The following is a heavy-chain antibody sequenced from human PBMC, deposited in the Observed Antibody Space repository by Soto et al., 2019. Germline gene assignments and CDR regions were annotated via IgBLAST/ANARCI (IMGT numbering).Heavy chain of an antibody. CDR2: ILYDGSKK. V-gene: IGHV3-30*18. D-gene: IGHD2-15*01. J-gene: IGHJ4*02. CDR1: VFTFSSYG. Sequence: VGSLRLSCAASVFTFSSYGMHCVRHSPGKWLEWVAVILYDGSKKYYADSIKGRFTISRDNSKNTLYLQMNSLRAEDSALYYCAKDRGALRWSEAPYYFHYWGQASLVTLSS. CDR3: AKDRGALRWSEAPYYFHY.